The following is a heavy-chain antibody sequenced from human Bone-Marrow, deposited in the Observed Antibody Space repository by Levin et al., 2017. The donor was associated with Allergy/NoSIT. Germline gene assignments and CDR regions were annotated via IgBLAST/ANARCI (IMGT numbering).Heavy chain of an antibody. D-gene: IGHD6-13*01. Sequence: GSLRLSCAASGFTFSSYSMNWVRQAPGKGLEWVSYISSSSSTIYYADSVKGRFTISRDNAKNSLYLQMNSLRAEDTAVYYCARGGIAAAWDWFDPWGQGTLVTVSS. CDR2: ISSSSSTI. J-gene: IGHJ5*02. CDR3: ARGGIAAAWDWFDP. CDR1: GFTFSSYS. V-gene: IGHV3-48*04.